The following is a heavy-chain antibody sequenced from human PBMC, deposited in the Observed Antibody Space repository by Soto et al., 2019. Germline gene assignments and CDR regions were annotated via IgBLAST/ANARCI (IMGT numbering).Heavy chain of an antibody. J-gene: IGHJ6*02. Sequence: QVQLVQSGAEVKKPGASVKVSCKASGYTFTSYGISWVRQAPGQGLEGMGWIMAYNGNTNYGQQLQGRVTMTTDTSTSTAYMERRSLKAEDMSVYYCAGDLRTMDVWGQGTTVTVSS. CDR3: AGDLRTMDV. V-gene: IGHV1-18*03. CDR1: GYTFTSYG. CDR2: IMAYNGNT.